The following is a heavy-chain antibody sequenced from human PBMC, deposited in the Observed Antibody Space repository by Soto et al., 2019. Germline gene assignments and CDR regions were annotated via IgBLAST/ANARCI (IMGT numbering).Heavy chain of an antibody. Sequence: QAQLAQSGAEMKKPGASVKISCEASGYTFTNYAVHWVRQAPGQRLQWMGIINCGGGNTNYGERFQGRATMTRDTSKRTVYMELTGLTSEDTAVYYCARDETPGLVKWDYYGMDVWGQGTTVSVSS. CDR3: ARDETPGLVKWDYYGMDV. CDR2: INCGGGNT. D-gene: IGHD1-26*01. V-gene: IGHV1-46*01. J-gene: IGHJ6*02. CDR1: GYTFTNYA.